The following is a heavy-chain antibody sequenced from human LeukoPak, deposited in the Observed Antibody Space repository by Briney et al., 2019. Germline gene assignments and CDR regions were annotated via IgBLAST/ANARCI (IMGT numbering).Heavy chain of an antibody. CDR3: AREQVEMATINFDY. V-gene: IGHV7-4-1*02. D-gene: IGHD5-24*01. CDR2: INTNTGNP. CDR1: GYTFTSYA. J-gene: IGHJ4*02. Sequence: GASVKVSCKASGYTFTSYAMNWVRQAPGQGLEWMGWINTNTGNPTYAQGFTGRFVFSLDTSVSTAYLQISSLKAEDTAVYYCAREQVEMATINFDYWGQGTLVTVSS.